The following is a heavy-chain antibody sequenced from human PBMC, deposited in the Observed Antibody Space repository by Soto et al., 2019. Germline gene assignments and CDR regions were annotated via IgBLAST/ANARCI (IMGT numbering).Heavy chain of an antibody. J-gene: IGHJ6*02. D-gene: IGHD3-10*01. CDR3: AADTLLWFGELLPYYYYGMDV. CDR2: IVVGSGNT. CDR1: GFTFTSSA. V-gene: IGHV1-58*01. Sequence: QMQLVQSGPEVKKPGTSVKVSCKASGFTFTSSAVRWVRQARGQRLEWIGWIVVGSGNTNYAQKFQERVTITRDMTTSRACMELSSLRSEDTAVYYCAADTLLWFGELLPYYYYGMDVWGQGTTVNVSS.